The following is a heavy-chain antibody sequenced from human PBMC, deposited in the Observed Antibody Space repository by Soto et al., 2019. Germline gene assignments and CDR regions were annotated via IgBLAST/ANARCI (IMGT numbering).Heavy chain of an antibody. CDR2: IRGSGGGT. Sequence: EVQVLESGGGSVQPGGSLRLSCAASGFPFSMFAMNWVRQAPGKGLEWVSGIRGSGGGTYYADSVKERFTISRDDSRNMLYLEMNTLRGEDTAVYYCAKASGRVHYGMHVWGQGTTVTVSS. V-gene: IGHV3-23*01. D-gene: IGHD3-10*01. CDR1: GFPFSMFA. CDR3: AKASGRVHYGMHV. J-gene: IGHJ6*02.